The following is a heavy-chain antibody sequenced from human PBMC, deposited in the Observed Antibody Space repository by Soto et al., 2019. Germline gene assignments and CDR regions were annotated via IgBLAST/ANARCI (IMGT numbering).Heavy chain of an antibody. D-gene: IGHD5-12*01. Sequence: QVQLVESGGGVVQPGRSLRLSCEVSGFTFSNYAMHWVRQAPGKGLEWVAIISYDGSNKYYADSVKGRFTISRDNSKNTLYLQMNSLRAEDTAVYYCARGARRWLQFLFDYWGQGTLVTVSS. CDR3: ARGARRWLQFLFDY. CDR2: ISYDGSNK. V-gene: IGHV3-30-3*01. J-gene: IGHJ4*02. CDR1: GFTFSNYA.